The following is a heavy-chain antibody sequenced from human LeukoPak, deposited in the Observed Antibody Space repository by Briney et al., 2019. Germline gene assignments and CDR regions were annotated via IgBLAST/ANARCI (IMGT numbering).Heavy chain of an antibody. D-gene: IGHD3-22*01. CDR3: AKVGGTNYYDSSGYGMDV. CDR1: GFTFSSYA. J-gene: IGHJ6*02. Sequence: PGGSLRLSCAASGFTFSSYAMSWVRQAPGKGLEWVSAISGSGGSTYYADSVKGRFTISRDNSKNTLYLQMNSLRAEDTAVYYCAKVGGTNYYDSSGYGMDVWGQGTTVTVSS. CDR2: ISGSGGST. V-gene: IGHV3-23*01.